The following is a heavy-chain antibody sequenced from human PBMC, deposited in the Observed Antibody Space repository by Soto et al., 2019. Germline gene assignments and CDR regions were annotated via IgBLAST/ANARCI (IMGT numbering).Heavy chain of an antibody. V-gene: IGHV1-69*02. J-gene: IGHJ4*02. D-gene: IGHD6-19*01. CDR1: GGTFSSYT. CDR3: ARGPYSSGWYHY. CDR2: IIPILGIA. Sequence: SVKVSCTASGGTFSSYTISWVRQAPGQGLEWMGRIIPILGIANYAQKFQGRVTITADKSTSTAYMELSSLRSEDTAVYYCARGPYSSGWYHYWGQGTLVTVSS.